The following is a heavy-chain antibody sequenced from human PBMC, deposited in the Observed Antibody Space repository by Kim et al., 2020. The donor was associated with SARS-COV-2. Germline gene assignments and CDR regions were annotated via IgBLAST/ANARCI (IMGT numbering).Heavy chain of an antibody. CDR2: ISYDGSNK. V-gene: IGHV3-30*04. D-gene: IGHD3-22*01. CDR1: GFTFSSYA. J-gene: IGHJ3*02. CDR3: ARGPRGFTMIVVVGGAFDI. Sequence: GGSLRLSCAASGFTFSSYAMHWVRQAPGKGLEWVAVISYDGSNKYYADSVKGRFTISRDNSKNTLYLQMNSLRAEDTAVYYCARGPRGFTMIVVVGGAFDIWGQGTMVTVSS.